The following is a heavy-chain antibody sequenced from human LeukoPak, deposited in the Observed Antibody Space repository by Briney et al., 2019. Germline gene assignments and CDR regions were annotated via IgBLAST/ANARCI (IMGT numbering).Heavy chain of an antibody. D-gene: IGHD2-15*01. Sequence: GGSLRLSCAASGFTFSTYGMHWVRQAPGKGLEWVAFIRYDGSNKYYADSVRGRFTVSRDKAKNSLYLQMNSLRVDDTAVYYCARGGYCSGGTCYTGDYWGQGTLVTVSS. CDR1: GFTFSTYG. J-gene: IGHJ4*02. V-gene: IGHV3-30*02. CDR2: IRYDGSNK. CDR3: ARGGYCSGGTCYTGDY.